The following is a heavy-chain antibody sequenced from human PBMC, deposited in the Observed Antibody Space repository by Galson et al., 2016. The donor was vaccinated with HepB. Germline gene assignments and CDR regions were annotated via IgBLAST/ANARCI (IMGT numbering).Heavy chain of an antibody. CDR3: ARDGGSHNAFDL. D-gene: IGHD1-26*01. Sequence: SLRLSCAASGFSVSNYYMSWVRQAPGKGLEWVSIIYRGGSTYYADSVEGRFIISRDSSKNTLFLQMNSLRAEDTAVYYCARDGGSHNAFDLWGQGTLVTVSS. V-gene: IGHV3-66*01. J-gene: IGHJ3*01. CDR2: IYRGGST. CDR1: GFSVSNYY.